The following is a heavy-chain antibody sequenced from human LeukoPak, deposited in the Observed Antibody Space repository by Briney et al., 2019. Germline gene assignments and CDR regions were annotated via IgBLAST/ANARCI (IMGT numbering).Heavy chain of an antibody. CDR1: GYTFTEYY. J-gene: IGHJ5*01. D-gene: IGHD6-13*01. CDR2: VTPSTGKI. V-gene: IGHV1-2*02. Sequence: DSVKVSCKASGYTFTEYYIHWLRQAPGQGLEWMGWVTPSTGKIHYSQNFQGRVTMSRDTSISTAYMQLGRLKSDDTAVYYCARDIAPSGSWWFDSWGQGPLVTVSS. CDR3: ARDIAPSGSWWFDS.